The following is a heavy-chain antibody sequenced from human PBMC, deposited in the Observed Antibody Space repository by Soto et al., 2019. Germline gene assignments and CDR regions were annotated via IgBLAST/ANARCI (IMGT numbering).Heavy chain of an antibody. CDR1: GYTFSNYG. D-gene: IGHD1-7*01. CDR3: GRNRGYHCNYGGFDP. Sequence: QVQLVQSGAEVKKPGASVKVSCKASGYTFSNYGISWVRQAPGQGLEWMGRVSPYNGNTNYEQKLQGSVTMTTDTSTRTAYMALRTPRSDDTAVYYCGRNRGYHCNYGGFDPWGQGTLVSVPS. J-gene: IGHJ5*02. V-gene: IGHV1-18*01. CDR2: VSPYNGNT.